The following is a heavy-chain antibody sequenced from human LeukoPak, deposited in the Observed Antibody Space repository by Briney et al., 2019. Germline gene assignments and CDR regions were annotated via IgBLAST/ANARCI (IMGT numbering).Heavy chain of an antibody. CDR3: AKAMTTYSSVYGYYMDV. D-gene: IGHD6-19*01. CDR1: GFTFSSYD. CDR2: ISYDGSNK. J-gene: IGHJ6*03. Sequence: GGPLRLSCAASGFTFSSYDMHWVRQAPGKGLEWVAVISYDGSNKYYADPVKRRFNFSRDNSKNELYLQMNSLRAEDTAVYYCAKAMTTYSSVYGYYMDVWGKGTTVTVSS. V-gene: IGHV3-30*18.